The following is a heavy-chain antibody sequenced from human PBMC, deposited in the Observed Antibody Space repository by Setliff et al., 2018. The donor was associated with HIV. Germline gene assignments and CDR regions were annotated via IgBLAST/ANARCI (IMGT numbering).Heavy chain of an antibody. CDR2: ISYDGSSE. J-gene: IGHJ4*02. Sequence: GESLKISCAASGFSFSTYAMHWVRQAPGKGLEWVSVISYDGSSESYADSVKGRFTISRDNSKNTLYLQMNSLGPEDTAVYYCARARTGVTMVRGAMSFWGQGTQVTVSS. CDR1: GFSFSTYA. CDR3: ARARTGVTMVRGAMSF. V-gene: IGHV3-30*04. D-gene: IGHD3-10*01.